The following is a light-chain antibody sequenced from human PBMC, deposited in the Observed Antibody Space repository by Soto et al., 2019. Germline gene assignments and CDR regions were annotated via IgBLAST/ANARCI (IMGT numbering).Light chain of an antibody. CDR2: GAS. V-gene: IGKV1-9*01. CDR1: QGISSY. CDR3: QQLDSYPRT. Sequence: DIQLTQSPSFLSASVGDRVTITCRASQGISSYLAWYQQKPGKAPKLLIYGASILESGVPSRFSGSGSGTEFTLTISSLQPEDSATYYCQQLDSYPRTFGQGTKVEIK. J-gene: IGKJ1*01.